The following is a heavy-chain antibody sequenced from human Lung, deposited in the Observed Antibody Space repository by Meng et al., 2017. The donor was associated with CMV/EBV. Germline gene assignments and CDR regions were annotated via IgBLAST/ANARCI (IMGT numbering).Heavy chain of an antibody. Sequence: SVXVSXXASGDTFSNYAFSWVRQAPGQGLEWMGRIIPTFGAPNYAQKFDGRVTITTDKSTSTAYMELSGLTSEDSAVYYCAVDLWSGYYTTLDYWGLGTLVTVSS. D-gene: IGHD3-3*01. J-gene: IGHJ4*02. V-gene: IGHV1-69*05. CDR1: GDTFSNYA. CDR3: AVDLWSGYYTTLDY. CDR2: IIPTFGAP.